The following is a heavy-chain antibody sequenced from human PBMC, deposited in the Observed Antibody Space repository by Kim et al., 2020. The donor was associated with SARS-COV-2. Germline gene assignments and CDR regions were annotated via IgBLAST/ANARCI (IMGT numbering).Heavy chain of an antibody. Sequence: GGSLRLSCSASGFTFSSYAMHWVRQAPGKGLEYVSAISSNGGSTYYADSVKGRFTISRDNSKNTMYLQMSSLRAEDTAVYYCVKDSKYSSSWLGMGDYYYYGMDVWDQGTTVTVSS. CDR1: GFTFSSYA. CDR2: ISSNGGST. D-gene: IGHD6-13*01. V-gene: IGHV3-64D*06. CDR3: VKDSKYSSSWLGMGDYYYYGMDV. J-gene: IGHJ6*02.